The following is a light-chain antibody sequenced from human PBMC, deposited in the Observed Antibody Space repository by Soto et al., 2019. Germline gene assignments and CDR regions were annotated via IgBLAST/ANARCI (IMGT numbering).Light chain of an antibody. CDR1: QTISSW. Sequence: DIPMTQSPSTLSGSVGDRVTITCRASQTISSWLAWYQQKPGKAPKLLIYKASTLKSGVPSRFSSSGSGTEFTLTISSLQPDDFATYYCQNYNSYSEAFGKGTKVELK. CDR2: KAS. V-gene: IGKV1-5*03. J-gene: IGKJ1*01. CDR3: QNYNSYSEA.